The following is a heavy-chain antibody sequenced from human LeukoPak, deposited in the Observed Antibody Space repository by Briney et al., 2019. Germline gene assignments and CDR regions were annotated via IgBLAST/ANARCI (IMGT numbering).Heavy chain of an antibody. Sequence: SQTLSLTCAISGDSLSSNSATWNWIRQSPSRGLEWLGRTYYRSNWYNDYALSVKSRITFIPDTSKNQFPLQLNSVTPEDTAVYYCARFGVSDYYFDYWGQGTLVTVSS. J-gene: IGHJ4*02. CDR1: GDSLSSNSAT. V-gene: IGHV6-1*01. D-gene: IGHD2-8*01. CDR3: ARFGVSDYYFDY. CDR2: TYYRSNWYN.